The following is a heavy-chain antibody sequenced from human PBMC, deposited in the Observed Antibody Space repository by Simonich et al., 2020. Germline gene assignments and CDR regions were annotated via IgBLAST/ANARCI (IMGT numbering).Heavy chain of an antibody. J-gene: IGHJ4*02. CDR3: ARQRVLMVYAIDY. CDR1: GGSISSSSYY. Sequence: QLQLQESGPGLVKPSETLSLTCTVSGGSISSSSYYCGWIRQPPGKGLEWIGSIYYSGSNYYNPSLKSRVTISVDTSKNQFSLKLSSVTAADTAVYYCARQRVLMVYAIDYWGQGTLVTVSS. V-gene: IGHV4-39*01. D-gene: IGHD2-8*01. CDR2: IYYSGSN.